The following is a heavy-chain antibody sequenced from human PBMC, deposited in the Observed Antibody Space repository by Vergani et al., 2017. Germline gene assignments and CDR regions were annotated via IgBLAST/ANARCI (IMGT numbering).Heavy chain of an antibody. J-gene: IGHJ6*02. V-gene: IGHV1-46*01. CDR2: INPSGGST. CDR3: ARVLLWFGELSSGMDV. CDR1: GYTFTSYY. D-gene: IGHD3-10*01. Sequence: QVQLVQSGAEVKKPGASVKVSCKASGYTFTSYYMHWVRQAPGQGLEWMGIINPSGGSTSYAQKFQGRVTMTRNTSISTAYMELSSLRSEDTAVYYCARVLLWFGELSSGMDVWGQGTTVTVSS.